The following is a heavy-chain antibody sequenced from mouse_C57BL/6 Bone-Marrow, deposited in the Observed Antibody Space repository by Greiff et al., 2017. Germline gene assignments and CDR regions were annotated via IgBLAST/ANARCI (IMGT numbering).Heavy chain of an antibody. J-gene: IGHJ4*01. D-gene: IGHD1-1*02. CDR2: INPYNGGT. V-gene: IGHV1-19*01. CDR3: ARVGKGAMDY. CDR1: GYTFTDYY. Sequence: EVKLMESGPVLVKPGASVKMSCKASGYTFTDYYMNWVKQSHGKSLEWIGVINPYNGGTSYNQKFKGKATLTVDKSSSTAYMELNSLTSEDSAVYYCARVGKGAMDYWGQGTSVTVSS.